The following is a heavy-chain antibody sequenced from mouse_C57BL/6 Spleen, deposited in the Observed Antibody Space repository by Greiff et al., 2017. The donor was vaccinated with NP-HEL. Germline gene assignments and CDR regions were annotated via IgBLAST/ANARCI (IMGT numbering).Heavy chain of an antibody. CDR3: ARVGDYDVFAY. D-gene: IGHD2-4*01. V-gene: IGHV5-16*01. J-gene: IGHJ3*01. CDR2: INYDGSST. Sequence: EVKVVESEGGLVQPGSSMKLSCTASGFTFSDYYMAWVRQVPEKGLEWVANINYDGSSTYYLDSLKSRFIISRDNAKNILYLQMSSLKSEDTATYYCARVGDYDVFAYWGQGTLVTVSA. CDR1: GFTFSDYY.